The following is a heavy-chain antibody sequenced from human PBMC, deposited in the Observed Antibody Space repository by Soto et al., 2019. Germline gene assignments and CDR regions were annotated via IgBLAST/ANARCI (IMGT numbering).Heavy chain of an antibody. J-gene: IGHJ6*02. CDR1: GFTFSGSA. V-gene: IGHV3-73*01. CDR2: IRSKANSYAT. Sequence: GSLRLSCAASGFTFSGSAMHCVRQASGKGLEWVGRIRSKANSYATAYAASVKGRFTISRDDSKNTAYLKMNSLKPEDPAVYYCTRLRRGMDVWGQGTTVTVSS. CDR3: TRLRRGMDV.